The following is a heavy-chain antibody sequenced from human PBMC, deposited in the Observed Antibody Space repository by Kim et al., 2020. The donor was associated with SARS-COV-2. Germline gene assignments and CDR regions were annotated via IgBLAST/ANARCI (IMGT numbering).Heavy chain of an antibody. CDR3: ARGTDTASWYLTF. CDR2: IIPSGGT. Sequence: SETLSLTCAVYGGSFSGYFWSWIRQPPGKGLEWVGEIIPSGGTNYNPSLKSRVTISLDTSKNQFSLNLNSVTAADTAVYYCARGTDTASWYLTFWGQGTLVTVSS. CDR1: GGSFSGYF. J-gene: IGHJ4*02. V-gene: IGHV4-34*01. D-gene: IGHD6-13*01.